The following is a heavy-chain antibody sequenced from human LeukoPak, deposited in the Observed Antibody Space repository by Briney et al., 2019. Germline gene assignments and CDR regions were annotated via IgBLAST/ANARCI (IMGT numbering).Heavy chain of an antibody. Sequence: GESLKISCNSSGYIFTSYWIGWVRQMPGKGLEWMGIIYPGDSDTRYSPSFQGQVTISADKSISTAYLQWSSLKASDTAMYYCARHRIVGATGVDYWGQGTLVTVSS. CDR3: ARHRIVGATGVDY. CDR1: GYIFTSYW. D-gene: IGHD1-26*01. J-gene: IGHJ4*02. V-gene: IGHV5-51*01. CDR2: IYPGDSDT.